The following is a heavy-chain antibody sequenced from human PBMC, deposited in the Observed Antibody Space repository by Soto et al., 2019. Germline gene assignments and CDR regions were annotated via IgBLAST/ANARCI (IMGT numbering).Heavy chain of an antibody. Sequence: LSLTCTVPGGSISSSSYYWGWIRQPPRKGLEGIGSIYYSGSTNYNPSLKSPVTISVDTSKNQFSLKLSSVTAADTAVYYCARGARYGNSWYGRWWFGPWGQGTLVTVSS. D-gene: IGHD6-13*01. CDR3: ARGARYGNSWYGRWWFGP. V-gene: IGHV4-39*07. J-gene: IGHJ5*02. CDR2: IYYSGST. CDR1: GGSISSSSYY.